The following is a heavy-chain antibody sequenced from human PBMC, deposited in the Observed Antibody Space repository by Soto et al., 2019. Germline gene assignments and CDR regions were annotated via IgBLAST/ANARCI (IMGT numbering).Heavy chain of an antibody. J-gene: IGHJ4*01. CDR3: ALRPYCSGGDCYGYYFDY. D-gene: IGHD2-15*01. V-gene: IGHV2-5*01. CDR1: GFSLSTSGVG. Sequence: SGPTLVNPTQTLTLTCTFSGFSLSTSGVGVGWIRQPPEKALEWLALIYWNDDKRYSPSLKSRLTITKDTSKNQVVLTMTNMDPVDTATYYCALRPYCSGGDCYGYYFDYWGHGTLVTVSS. CDR2: IYWNDDK.